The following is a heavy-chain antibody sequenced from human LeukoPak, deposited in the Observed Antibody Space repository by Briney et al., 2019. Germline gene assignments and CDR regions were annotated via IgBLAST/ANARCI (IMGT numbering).Heavy chain of an antibody. CDR2: INHSGST. CDR1: GGSFSGYY. Sequence: SETLSLTCAVYGGSFSGYYWSWIRQPPGKGLEWIGEINHSGSTNYNPSLKSRDTISVDTSKNQFSLKLSSVTAADTAVYYCARQVYCSSTSCYYNWFDPWGQGTLVTVSS. V-gene: IGHV4-34*01. J-gene: IGHJ5*02. CDR3: ARQVYCSSTSCYYNWFDP. D-gene: IGHD2-2*01.